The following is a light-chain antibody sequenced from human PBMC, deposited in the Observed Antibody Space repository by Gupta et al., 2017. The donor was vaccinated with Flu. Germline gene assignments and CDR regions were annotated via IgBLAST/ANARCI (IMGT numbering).Light chain of an antibody. Sequence: QSALTQPAPVSGSPGQSITNPCPGTDSDIGAYNYVSWHQHHPDKAPKLIIYEITNRPPGVSDRFSGSKSGDTASLTISGLQAEDEADYYCCSYTSSSTYVFGTGTRVTVL. J-gene: IGLJ1*01. CDR1: DSDIGAYNY. CDR3: CSYTSSSTYV. V-gene: IGLV2-14*01. CDR2: EIT.